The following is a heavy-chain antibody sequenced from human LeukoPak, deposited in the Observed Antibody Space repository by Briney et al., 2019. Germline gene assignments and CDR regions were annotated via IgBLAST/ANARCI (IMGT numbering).Heavy chain of an antibody. CDR3: ASATPRYCSSTSCYRAPGY. Sequence: SETLSLTCAVYGGSFSGYYWSWIRQPPGKGLEWIGEINHSGSTNYNPSLKSRVTISVDTSKNQLSLKLSSVTAADTAVYYCASATPRYCSSTSCYRAPGYWGQGTLVTVSS. CDR2: INHSGST. CDR1: GGSFSGYY. D-gene: IGHD2-2*01. J-gene: IGHJ4*02. V-gene: IGHV4-34*01.